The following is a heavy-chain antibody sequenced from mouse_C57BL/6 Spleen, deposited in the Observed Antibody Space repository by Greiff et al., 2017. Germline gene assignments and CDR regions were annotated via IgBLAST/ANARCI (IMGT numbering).Heavy chain of an antibody. CDR2: INPNNGGT. J-gene: IGHJ4*01. D-gene: IGHD2-1*01. CDR3: ARSGNYYAMDY. V-gene: IGHV1-26*01. CDR1: GYTFTDYY. Sequence: VQLQQSGPELVKPGASVKISCKASGYTFTDYYMNWVKQSHGKSLEWIGDINPNNGGTSYNQKFKGKATSTVDKSSSTAYMELRSLTSEDSAVYYCARSGNYYAMDYWGQGTSVTVSS.